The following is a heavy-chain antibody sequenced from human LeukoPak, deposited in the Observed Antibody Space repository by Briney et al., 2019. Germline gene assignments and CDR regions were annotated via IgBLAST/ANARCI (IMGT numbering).Heavy chain of an antibody. CDR1: GFTFRNYW. V-gene: IGHV3-7*03. Sequence: GGSLRLSCAASGFTFRNYWMSWVRQAPGEGLEWVANIRPGGSQKYYVDSARGRFTISRDNAKSSLYLQMSSLRPEDTATYYCARDFQPRYCSSSSCSPAWGQGTTVTVSS. J-gene: IGHJ6*02. CDR3: ARDFQPRYCSSSSCSPA. D-gene: IGHD2-2*01. CDR2: IRPGGSQK.